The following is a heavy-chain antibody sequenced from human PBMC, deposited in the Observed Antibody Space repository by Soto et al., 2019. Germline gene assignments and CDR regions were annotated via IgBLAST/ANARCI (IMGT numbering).Heavy chain of an antibody. CDR3: ARVLLDQDITGKARFDP. J-gene: IGHJ5*02. CDR1: GGSISGGGYY. V-gene: IGHV4-31*03. CDR2: IYYSGST. D-gene: IGHD1-20*01. Sequence: TLSLTCTVSGGSISGGGYYWSWIRQHPGKGLEWIGYIYYSGSTYYNPSLKSRVTISVDTSKNQFSLKLSSVTAADTAVYYCARVLLDQDITGKARFDPWGQGTLVTVSS.